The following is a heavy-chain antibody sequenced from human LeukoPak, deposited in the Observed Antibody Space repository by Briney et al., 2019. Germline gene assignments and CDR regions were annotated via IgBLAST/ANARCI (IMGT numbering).Heavy chain of an antibody. CDR3: ARVTSVAAPFDF. V-gene: IGHV3-23*01. Sequence: SCKASGGTFSSYAMSWVRQAPGKGLEWVSAISGSGGSTYYADSVKGRFTISRDNSKNTLYLQMNSLRAEDTAVYYCARVTSVAAPFDFWGQGTLVTVSS. J-gene: IGHJ4*02. CDR1: GGTFSSYA. D-gene: IGHD6-19*01. CDR2: ISGSGGST.